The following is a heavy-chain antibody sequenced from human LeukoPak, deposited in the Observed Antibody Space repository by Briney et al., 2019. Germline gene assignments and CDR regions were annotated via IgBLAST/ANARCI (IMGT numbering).Heavy chain of an antibody. CDR2: IRSKTYGGTT. V-gene: IGHV3-49*04. CDR1: GFTFSSYS. CDR3: TGSFGELTFFDY. J-gene: IGHJ4*02. D-gene: IGHD3-10*01. Sequence: GGSLRLSCAASGFTFSSYSMHWVRQAPGKGLEWVGFIRSKTYGGTTEYAASVKGRFTISRDDSKSIAYLQMNSLKTEDTAVYYCTGSFGELTFFDYWGQGTLVTVSS.